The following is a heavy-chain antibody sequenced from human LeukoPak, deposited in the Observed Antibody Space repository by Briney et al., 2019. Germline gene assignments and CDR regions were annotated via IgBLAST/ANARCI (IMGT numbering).Heavy chain of an antibody. V-gene: IGHV4-59*01. Sequence: SETLSLTCTVSGASITTYYWTWTRQPPGKGLEWIGYIYHSGSTNYNPSLKSRVTISLDASRNQFSLRLSSVTAADTAVYFCAREYSTSSEGDYFDYWGQGSLVTVSS. D-gene: IGHD6-6*01. J-gene: IGHJ4*02. CDR2: IYHSGST. CDR3: AREYSTSSEGDYFDY. CDR1: GASITTYY.